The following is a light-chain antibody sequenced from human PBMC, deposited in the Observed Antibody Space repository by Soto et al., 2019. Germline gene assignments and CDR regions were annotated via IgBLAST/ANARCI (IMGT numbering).Light chain of an antibody. J-gene: IGKJ5*01. V-gene: IGKV1-39*01. Sequence: DIRMTQSPSSLSSSVLERLTIACRASQSISSYVNWYQQKPGKAPKLLIYDASRLQSGVPSRFSGSGGGTDFTLSISSVQPEDFATYFCQQSYMDPITFGQGTRLEIK. CDR2: DAS. CDR3: QQSYMDPIT. CDR1: QSISSY.